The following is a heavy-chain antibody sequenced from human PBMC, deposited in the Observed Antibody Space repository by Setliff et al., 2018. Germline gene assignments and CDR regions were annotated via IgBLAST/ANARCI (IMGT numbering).Heavy chain of an antibody. CDR2: IKSKTDGGTT. CDR3: VKGSDPYYFYYMDV. V-gene: IGHV3-15*01. D-gene: IGHD2-21*02. CDR1: GFTFTNAW. Sequence: PGGSLRLSCAASGFTFTNAWMSWVRQAPGKGLEWVGRIKSKTDGGTTDYAAPVKGRFTISRDDSKNTLYLQMNSLKTEDTAVFYCVKGSDPYYFYYMDVCGKGTTVTVSS. J-gene: IGHJ6*03.